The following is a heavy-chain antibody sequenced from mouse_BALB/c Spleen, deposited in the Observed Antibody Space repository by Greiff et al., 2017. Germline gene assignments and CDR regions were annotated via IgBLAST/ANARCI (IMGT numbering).Heavy chain of an antibody. CDR2: ISSGGST. CDR1: GFTFSSYA. Sequence: EVKLMESGGGLVKPGGSLKLSCAASGFTFSSYAMSWVRQTPEKRLEWVASISSGGSTYYPDRVKGRFTIARDNARNILYLQMSSLRSEDTAMYYCAKLIITTVERYFDVWGAGTTVTVSS. CDR3: AKLIITTVERYFDV. V-gene: IGHV5-6-5*01. J-gene: IGHJ1*01. D-gene: IGHD1-1*01.